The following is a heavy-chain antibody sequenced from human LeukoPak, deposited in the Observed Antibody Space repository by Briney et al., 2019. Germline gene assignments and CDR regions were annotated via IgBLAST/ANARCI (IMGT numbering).Heavy chain of an antibody. CDR2: IYPGDSDT. V-gene: IGHV5-51*01. CDR3: ARRGYYYDSSGYPLDY. CDR1: GYSFTSYW. Sequence: GESLKISCKGSGYSFTSYWIGWVRQMPGKGLEWMGIIYPGDSDTRYSPSFQGQVTISADKSISTAYLQWSSLKASDTAMYYCARRGYYYDSSGYPLDYWGQGTLVTVSS. D-gene: IGHD3-22*01. J-gene: IGHJ4*02.